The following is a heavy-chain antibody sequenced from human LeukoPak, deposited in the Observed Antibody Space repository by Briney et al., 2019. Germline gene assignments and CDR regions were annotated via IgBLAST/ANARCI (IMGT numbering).Heavy chain of an antibody. CDR2: IQFDGSEE. J-gene: IGHJ4*01. Sequence: GGSLRLSCAASGFTFSTYGMHWVRQAPGKGLEWVAFIQFDGSEEFYADSVKGRFSISRDNSKNTLYLQMNSLRAEDTAVYYCARAEGVTWGQGTLVTVSS. CDR3: ARAEGVT. D-gene: IGHD2-21*02. CDR1: GFTFSTYG. V-gene: IGHV3-30*02.